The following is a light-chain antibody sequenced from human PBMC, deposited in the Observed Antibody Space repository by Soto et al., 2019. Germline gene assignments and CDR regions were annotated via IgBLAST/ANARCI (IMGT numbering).Light chain of an antibody. V-gene: IGLV1-44*01. Sequence: VSISCSGSSSTIGSNSVQWHQQLPGTAPNLLIYADNQRPSGVPDRFSGSKSGTSASLAITGLQSGDEADYYCAAWDDSLNGFVFGTGTKVTVL. J-gene: IGLJ1*01. CDR2: ADN. CDR1: SSTIGSNS. CDR3: AAWDDSLNGFV.